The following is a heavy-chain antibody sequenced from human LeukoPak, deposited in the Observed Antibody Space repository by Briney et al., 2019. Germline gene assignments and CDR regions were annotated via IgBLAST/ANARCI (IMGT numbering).Heavy chain of an antibody. CDR3: ARGPAPMVRGPYYYYYGMDV. CDR1: GGSFSGYY. D-gene: IGHD3-10*01. J-gene: IGHJ6*02. V-gene: IGHV4-34*01. CDR2: INHSGST. Sequence: PSETLSLTCAVYGGSFSGYYWSWIRQPPGKGLEWIGEINHSGSTNYNPSLKSRVTISVDTSKNQFSLKLSSVTAADTAVYYCARGPAPMVRGPYYYYYGMDVWGQGTTVTVSS.